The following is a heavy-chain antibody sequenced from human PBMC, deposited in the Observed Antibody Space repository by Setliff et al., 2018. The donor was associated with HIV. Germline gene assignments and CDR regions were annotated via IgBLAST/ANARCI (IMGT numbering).Heavy chain of an antibody. D-gene: IGHD3-22*01. J-gene: IGHJ4*02. CDR2: INAGNGDT. V-gene: IGHV1-3*01. CDR3: TRERTFYYTGSDYYLDY. Sequence: ASVKVSCKASGYTFTNYAILWVRQAPGRGLEWMGWINAGNGDTKYSQNCQGRVTITMDTSATTVYMELRSLGSEDTAVYYCTRERTFYYTGSDYYLDYWGQGTVVTVSS. CDR1: GYTFTNYA.